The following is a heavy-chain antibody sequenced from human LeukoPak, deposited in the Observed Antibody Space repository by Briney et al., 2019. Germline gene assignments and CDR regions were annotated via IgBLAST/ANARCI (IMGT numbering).Heavy chain of an antibody. V-gene: IGHV4-39*01. D-gene: IGHD2-15*01. CDR2: IYYSGST. CDR1: GGSISSSSYY. J-gene: IGHJ4*02. Sequence: KASETLSLTCTVSGGSISSSSYYWGWIRQPPGKRLEWIGSIYYSGSTYYNPSLKSRVTISVDTSKNQFSLKLSSVTAADTAVFYCARVVAPYYFDYWGQGTLVTVSS. CDR3: ARVVAPYYFDY.